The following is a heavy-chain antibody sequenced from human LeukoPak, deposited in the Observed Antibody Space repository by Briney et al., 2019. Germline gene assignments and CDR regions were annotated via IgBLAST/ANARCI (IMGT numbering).Heavy chain of an antibody. Sequence: PGGSLRLSCAASGFTFSSHEMNWVRQAPGKGLEWLSYISSSGSSIYYADSVKGRFTISRDNAKNSLYLQMNSLRAEDTAIYYCARDFTMVRRMTWHAFDIWGQGTMVTVSS. CDR1: GFTFSSHE. CDR3: ARDFTMVRRMTWHAFDI. D-gene: IGHD3-10*01. V-gene: IGHV3-48*03. CDR2: ISSSGSSI. J-gene: IGHJ3*02.